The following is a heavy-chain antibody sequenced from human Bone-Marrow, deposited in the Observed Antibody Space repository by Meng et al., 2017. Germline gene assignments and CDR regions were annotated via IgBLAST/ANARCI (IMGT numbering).Heavy chain of an antibody. CDR1: GGSIISYY. Sequence: GSLRLSCTVSGGSIISYYWSWIRQPAGKGLEWIGRIYTSGSTNYNPSLKSRVTMSVDTSKNQFSLKLTSVTAADTAVYYCARSLNWVDAFDVWGQGTMVTVS. V-gene: IGHV4-4*07. CDR3: ARSLNWVDAFDV. J-gene: IGHJ3*01. D-gene: IGHD7-27*01. CDR2: IYTSGST.